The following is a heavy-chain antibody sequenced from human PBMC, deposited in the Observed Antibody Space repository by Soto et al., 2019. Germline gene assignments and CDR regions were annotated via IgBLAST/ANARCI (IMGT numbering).Heavy chain of an antibody. J-gene: IGHJ6*02. CDR2: IYYIGSP. Sequence: SETLSLTCSVSGAAVSGGGQYWNWVRQLPGKGLEWIGNIYYIGSPDYNPSLKSRVTISLDTSKNQFSLKLISVTAADTAVYYCARERVLGDGGGFDVWGQGTTVTVSS. CDR1: GAAVSGGGQY. D-gene: IGHD3-16*01. CDR3: ARERVLGDGGGFDV. V-gene: IGHV4-31*03.